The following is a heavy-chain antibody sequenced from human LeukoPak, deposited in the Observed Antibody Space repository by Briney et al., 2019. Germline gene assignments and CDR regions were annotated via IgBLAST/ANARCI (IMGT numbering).Heavy chain of an antibody. CDR1: GGSISSYY. CDR2: IYYSGST. Sequence: SETLSLTCTVSGGSISSYYWSWIRQPPGKGLEWIGYIYYSGSTNYNPSLKSRVTISVDTSKNQLSLKLSSVTAADTAVYYCARELRYSSGFQHWGQGTLVTVSS. V-gene: IGHV4-59*01. CDR3: ARELRYSSGFQH. D-gene: IGHD3-9*01. J-gene: IGHJ1*01.